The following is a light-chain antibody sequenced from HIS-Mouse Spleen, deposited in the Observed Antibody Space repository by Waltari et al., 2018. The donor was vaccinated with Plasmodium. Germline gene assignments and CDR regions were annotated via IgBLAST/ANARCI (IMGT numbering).Light chain of an antibody. V-gene: IGLV3-10*01. J-gene: IGLJ3*02. CDR3: YSTDSSGNHRV. CDR1: AFPTKY. CDR2: EDS. Sequence: SYDLTQPPSVSVSPGQTARITCSGAAFPTKYAYWYQQKSGQAPVLVIYEDSKRPSGIPERFSGSSSGTMATLTISGAQVEDEADYYCYSTDSSGNHRVFGGGTKLTVL.